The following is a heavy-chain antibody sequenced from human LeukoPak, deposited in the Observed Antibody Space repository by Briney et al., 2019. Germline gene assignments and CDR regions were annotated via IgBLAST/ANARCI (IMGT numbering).Heavy chain of an antibody. CDR2: INWNGGST. J-gene: IGHJ4*02. Sequence: GGSLRLSCAAPGFTFDDYGMSWVRQAPGKGLEWVSGINWNGGSTGYADSVKGRFTISRDNAKNSLYLQMNSLRAEDTALYYCARVGTYYDILAGYYSTYFDYWGQGTLVTVSS. CDR3: ARVGTYYDILAGYYSTYFDY. V-gene: IGHV3-20*04. CDR1: GFTFDDYG. D-gene: IGHD3-9*01.